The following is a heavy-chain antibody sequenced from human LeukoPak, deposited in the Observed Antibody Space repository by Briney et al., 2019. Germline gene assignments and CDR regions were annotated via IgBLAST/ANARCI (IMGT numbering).Heavy chain of an antibody. CDR3: ARQRNYVSGAEYFEH. V-gene: IGHV4-59*08. CDR2: IFDGGST. CDR1: GSSISTYY. Sequence: PSETLSLTCTVSGSSISTYYWSWIRQSPGKGLEWIGFIFDGGSTNYNPSLQSRISISVDTSKSQFSLNLTSVTAADTAVYYCARQRNYVSGAEYFEHWGQGTLVTVSS. J-gene: IGHJ1*01. D-gene: IGHD3-16*01.